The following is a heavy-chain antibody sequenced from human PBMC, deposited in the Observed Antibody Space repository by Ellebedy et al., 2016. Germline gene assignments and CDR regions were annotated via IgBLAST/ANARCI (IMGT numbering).Heavy chain of an antibody. CDR1: GFTFSSYW. J-gene: IGHJ4*02. CDR3: AREEGLRYFDW. D-gene: IGHD3-9*01. V-gene: IGHV3-74*01. Sequence: GESLKISCAASGFTFSSYWMHWVRQAPGKGLVWVSRINSDGSSTSYADSVKGRFTISRDNAKNTLYLQMNSLRAEDTAVYYCAREEGLRYFDWWGQGTLVTVSS. CDR2: INSDGSST.